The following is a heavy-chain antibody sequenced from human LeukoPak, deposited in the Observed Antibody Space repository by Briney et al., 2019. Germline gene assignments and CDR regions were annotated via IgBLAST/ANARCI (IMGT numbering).Heavy chain of an antibody. CDR2: IWFDGSEK. D-gene: IGHD1/OR15-1a*01. CDR3: AKGVNIFDY. CDR1: GFTFSSFG. Sequence: GRSLRLSCVASGFTFSSFGMHWVRQTPGKGLEWVSFIWFDGSEKYYADSVKGRFTISRDNSMNTLYLQMNSLRAEDTAVYYCAKGVNIFDYWGQGTLVTVSS. J-gene: IGHJ4*02. V-gene: IGHV3-33*06.